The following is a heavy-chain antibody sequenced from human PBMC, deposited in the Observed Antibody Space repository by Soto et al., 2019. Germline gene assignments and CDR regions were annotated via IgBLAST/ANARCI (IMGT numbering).Heavy chain of an antibody. CDR2: INSDGSST. V-gene: IGHV3-74*01. CDR1: GFTFSNYW. Sequence: EVQVVESGGGLVQPGGSLRLSCAASGFTFSNYWMQWVRQAPGKGLVWVSRINSDGSSTSYADSVKGRFTISRDNAKNQLYLQMNSLRAEDTAVYYCARAVRSGGYPYYYYGMDVWGQGTTVTVSS. J-gene: IGHJ6*02. D-gene: IGHD3-10*01. CDR3: ARAVRSGGYPYYYYGMDV.